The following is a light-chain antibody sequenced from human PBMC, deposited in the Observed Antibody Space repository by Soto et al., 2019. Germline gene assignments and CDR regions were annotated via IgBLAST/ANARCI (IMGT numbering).Light chain of an antibody. CDR1: QSIRNN. V-gene: IGKV3-15*01. J-gene: IGKJ2*01. CDR3: QQYNSLYT. Sequence: EIVMTQSPATLSVSPGERATLSCRASQSIRNNLAWYQQKLGQAPRLLIYSASIRATGIPARFSGSGSGTEFTLTISSLQSEDFATYYCQQYNSLYTFGQGTKLEIK. CDR2: SAS.